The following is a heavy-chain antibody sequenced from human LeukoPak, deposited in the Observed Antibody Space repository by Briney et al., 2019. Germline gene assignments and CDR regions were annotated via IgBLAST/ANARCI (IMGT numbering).Heavy chain of an antibody. CDR2: IYYSGRT. Sequence: SETLSLTCTVSGGSISSYYWNWIRQPPGKGLEWIGYIYYSGRTNYNPSLKSRVTISVDTSKNQFSLNLASVTAADTAVYYCARFTPQGYGWGGYNRFDPWGQGTLVTVSS. V-gene: IGHV4-59*01. CDR1: GGSISSYY. J-gene: IGHJ5*02. D-gene: IGHD5-24*01. CDR3: ARFTPQGYGWGGYNRFDP.